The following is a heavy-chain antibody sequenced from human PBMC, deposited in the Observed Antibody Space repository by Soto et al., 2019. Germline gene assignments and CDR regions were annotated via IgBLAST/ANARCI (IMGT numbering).Heavy chain of an antibody. Sequence: EVQLVESGGGVIQPGGSLRLSCAASGFAVSSKYMTWVRQAPGKGLEWVSVIYGGGTTYYADSVKGRFTISRDTSKNTLYLQMNSLRAEDTAVYYCVQTTGWPGFDFWGKGTLVTVS. J-gene: IGHJ4*02. CDR1: GFAVSSKY. V-gene: IGHV3-53*01. CDR2: IYGGGTT. D-gene: IGHD6-19*01. CDR3: VQTTGWPGFDF.